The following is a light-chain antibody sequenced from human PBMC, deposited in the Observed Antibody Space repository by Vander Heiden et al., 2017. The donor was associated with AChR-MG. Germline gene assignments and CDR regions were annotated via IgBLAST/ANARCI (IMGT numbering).Light chain of an antibody. CDR2: WAS. CDR3: QQYVSTPDN. V-gene: IGKV4-1*01. Sequence: DIVMTQSPDSLAVPLGERATINCKSSQSVLYSSNNKNYLAWYQQKPGQPPKLLIYWASTRESGVPDRFSGSGSGTDFTLTISNLQAEDVAVYYCQQYVSTPDNFGQGTKVEIK. CDR1: QSVLYSSNNKNY. J-gene: IGKJ2*01.